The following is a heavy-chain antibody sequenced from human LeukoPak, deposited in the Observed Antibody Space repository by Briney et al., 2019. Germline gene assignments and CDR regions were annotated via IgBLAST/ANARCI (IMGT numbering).Heavy chain of an antibody. CDR1: GGSISSYY. CDR3: AREGLNMVRGVIPKEAWGWFDP. CDR2: IYSSGST. V-gene: IGHV4-4*07. J-gene: IGHJ5*02. Sequence: SETLSLTCTVSGGSISSYYWNWIRQPAGKGLEWIGRIYSSGSTNYNPSLKSRVTISVDTSKNQFSLKLSSVTAADTAVYYCAREGLNMVRGVIPKEAWGWFDPWGQGTLVTVSS. D-gene: IGHD3-10*01.